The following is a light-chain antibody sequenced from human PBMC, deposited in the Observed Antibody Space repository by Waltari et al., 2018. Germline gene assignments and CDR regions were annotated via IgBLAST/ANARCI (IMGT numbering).Light chain of an antibody. V-gene: IGKV4-1*01. CDR3: QQYYSTPQT. J-gene: IGKJ2*01. Sequence: DIVMTQSPDSLAVSLVEGATINCKSSQSVLYSSNNKNYLAWYQKKPGQPPKLLIYWASTRESGVPDRFSGSGSGTDFTLTISSLQAEDVAVYYCQQYYSTPQTFGQGTKLEIK. CDR1: QSVLYSSNNKNY. CDR2: WAS.